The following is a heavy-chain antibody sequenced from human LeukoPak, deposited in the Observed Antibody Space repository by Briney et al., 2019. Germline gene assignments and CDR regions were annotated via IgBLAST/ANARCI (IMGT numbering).Heavy chain of an antibody. CDR3: VRRGQRLNPGLYYFDH. CDR1: GASISSGDYY. Sequence: PSETLSLTCTVSGASISSGDYYWGWIRQSPGRGLEWIGTIYYSGSTNYNPSLKSRVTISVDTSENQFSPRLTSVTATDTAVYYCVRRGQRLNPGLYYFDHWGQGTLVTVSS. CDR2: IYYSGST. D-gene: IGHD6-25*01. J-gene: IGHJ4*02. V-gene: IGHV4-39*01.